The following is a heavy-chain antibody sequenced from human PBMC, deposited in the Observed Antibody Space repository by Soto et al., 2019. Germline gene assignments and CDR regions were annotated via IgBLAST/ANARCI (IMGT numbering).Heavy chain of an antibody. Sequence: PGGSLRLSCAASEFSFPTYSMNWVRQAPGKGLEWVSSISGSTADTFYADSVKGRFTISRDNSKKTMFRQISSVRAEDTAVYYCATEVFAVEACSGLNTWGQRTLVSVPS. J-gene: IGHJ5*02. CDR2: ISGSTADT. CDR1: EFSFPTYS. CDR3: ATEVFAVEACSGLNT. D-gene: IGHD3-10*02. V-gene: IGHV3-23*01.